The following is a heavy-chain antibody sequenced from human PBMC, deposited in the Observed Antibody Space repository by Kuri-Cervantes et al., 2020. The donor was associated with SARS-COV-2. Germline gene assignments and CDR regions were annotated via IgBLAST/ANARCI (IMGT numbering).Heavy chain of an antibody. CDR3: ARSGVSAATGYCYYYMDV. Sequence: GGSLRLSCAASGFTFSSYAMSWVRQAPGKGLEWVSAISGSGGSTYYADSVKGRFTISRDNSKNTLYLQMNSLRAEDTAVYYCARSGVSAATGYCYYYMDVWGKGTTVTVSS. V-gene: IGHV3-23*01. J-gene: IGHJ6*03. CDR1: GFTFSSYA. D-gene: IGHD1-14*01. CDR2: ISGSGGST.